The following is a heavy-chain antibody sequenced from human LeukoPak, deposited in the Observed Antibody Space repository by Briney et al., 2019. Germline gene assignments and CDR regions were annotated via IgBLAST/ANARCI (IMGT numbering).Heavy chain of an antibody. Sequence: SQTLSLTCTVSGGSISSGGYYWSWIRQPPGKGLEWIGYIYHSGSTYYNPSLKSRVTISVDTSKNQFSLKLSSVTAAATAVYYCARDLPSGTTGTTSGYWGQGTLVTVSS. V-gene: IGHV4-30-2*01. J-gene: IGHJ4*02. D-gene: IGHD1-1*01. CDR3: ARDLPSGTTGTTSGY. CDR1: GGSISSGGYY. CDR2: IYHSGST.